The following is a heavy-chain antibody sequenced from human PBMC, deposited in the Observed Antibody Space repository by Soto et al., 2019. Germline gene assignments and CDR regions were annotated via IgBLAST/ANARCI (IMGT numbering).Heavy chain of an antibody. Sequence: SLKVSCKAYGGPFSIYAISLVRQAPGQGLEWMGGIIPIFGTANYAQKFQGRVTITADESTSTAYMELSSLRSEDTAVYYCARPNSYYYDSRGYPYYFDYWG. CDR1: GGPFSIYA. J-gene: IGHJ4*01. V-gene: IGHV1-69*13. D-gene: IGHD3-22*01. CDR2: IIPIFGTA. CDR3: ARPNSYYYDSRGYPYYFDY.